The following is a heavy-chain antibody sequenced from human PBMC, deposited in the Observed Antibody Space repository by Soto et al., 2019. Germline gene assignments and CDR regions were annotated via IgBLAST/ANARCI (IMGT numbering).Heavy chain of an antibody. CDR2: ISLSGSMI. Sequence: QVQLVESGGVLVKPGGSLRLSCAASGFTFSDYYMSWIRQAPGKGLEWVAYISLSGSMIDYADSVKGRFTISRDNAKNSLYLQMDSLRAEDSAVYYCLRRSGFDHFVAFDVSGQGTVVTVSS. V-gene: IGHV3-11*01. J-gene: IGHJ3*01. D-gene: IGHD5-12*01. CDR3: LRRSGFDHFVAFDV. CDR1: GFTFSDYY.